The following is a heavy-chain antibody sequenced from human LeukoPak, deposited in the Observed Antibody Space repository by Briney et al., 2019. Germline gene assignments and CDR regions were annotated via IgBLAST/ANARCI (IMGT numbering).Heavy chain of an antibody. Sequence: GGSLRLSCAASGFTFDDHAMHWVRQAPGKGLQWVSGIYWNSVNIAYADSVRGRFTISRDNGRNSLFLQMNSLSVEDTALYYCARDIRSSGYISERGFDYWGQGILVTVSS. CDR3: ARDIRSSGYISERGFDY. V-gene: IGHV3-9*01. CDR1: GFTFDDHA. CDR2: IYWNSVNI. J-gene: IGHJ4*02. D-gene: IGHD6-19*01.